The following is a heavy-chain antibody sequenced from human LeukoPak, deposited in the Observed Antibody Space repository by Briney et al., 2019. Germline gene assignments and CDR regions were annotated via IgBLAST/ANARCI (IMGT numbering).Heavy chain of an antibody. CDR2: INAASGNT. CDR3: ASPYSSGSYYDTFTI. V-gene: IGHV1-3*01. D-gene: IGHD3-10*01. J-gene: IGHJ3*02. Sequence: ASVKVSCKASGYTFTNYVFHWVRQAPGQRLEWMGWINAASGNTKYSQTFQGRVTITRDTSASTAYMGLSSLRSEDTAIYYCASPYSSGSYYDTFTIWGQGTMVIVSS. CDR1: GYTFTNYV.